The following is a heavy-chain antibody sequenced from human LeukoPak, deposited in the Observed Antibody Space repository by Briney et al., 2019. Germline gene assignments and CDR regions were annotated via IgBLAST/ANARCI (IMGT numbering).Heavy chain of an antibody. CDR3: ARPPRDWGSLLPGDDGMDV. CDR2: ISSSGSTI. CDR1: GFTFSDYY. D-gene: IGHD7-27*01. V-gene: IGHV3-11*01. J-gene: IGHJ6*02. Sequence: GGSLRLSCAASGFTFSDYYMSWIRQAPGKGLEWVSYISSSGSTIYYADSVKGRFTISRDNAKNSLYLQMNSLRAEDTAVYYCARPPRDWGSLLPGDDGMDVWGQGTTVTVSS.